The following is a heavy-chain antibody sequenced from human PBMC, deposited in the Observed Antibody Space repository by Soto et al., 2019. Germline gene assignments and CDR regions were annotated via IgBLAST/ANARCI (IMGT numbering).Heavy chain of an antibody. CDR2: IDHSGST. D-gene: IGHD2-15*01. J-gene: IGHJ6*02. CDR3: VRGLRYSGMDV. CDR1: GGSFSAYY. Sequence: QVQLQQWGAGLLKPSETLSLTCAVSGGSFSAYYWTLIRQPPGRGLEWIGEIDHSGSTNSNPSLEGRVTMSIDTAKNRFSLNVTSVTAADTAVYYCVRGLRYSGMDVWGQGTTVTVS. V-gene: IGHV4-34*01.